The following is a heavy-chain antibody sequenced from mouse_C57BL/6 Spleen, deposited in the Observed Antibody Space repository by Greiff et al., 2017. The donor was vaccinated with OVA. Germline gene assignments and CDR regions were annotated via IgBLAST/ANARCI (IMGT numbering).Heavy chain of an antibody. CDR2: INYDGSST. CDR3: ARYYYGTDGGYFDY. Sequence: EVQRVESEGGLVQPGSSMKLSCTASGFTFSDYYMAWVRQVPEKGLEWVANINYDGSSTYYLDSLKSRFIISRDKAKNILYLQMSRLKSEDTATYYCARYYYGTDGGYFDYWGQGTTLTVSS. J-gene: IGHJ2*01. CDR1: GFTFSDYY. V-gene: IGHV5-16*01. D-gene: IGHD1-1*01.